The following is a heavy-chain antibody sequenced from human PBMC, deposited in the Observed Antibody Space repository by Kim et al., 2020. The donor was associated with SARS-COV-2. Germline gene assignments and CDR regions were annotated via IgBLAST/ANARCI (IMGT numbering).Heavy chain of an antibody. CDR1: GYTFTGYY. V-gene: IGHV1-2*02. CDR2: INPNSGGT. D-gene: IGHD4-17*01. CDR3: ARDRRVTTNTPAYCGMDV. Sequence: ASVKVSCKASGYTFTGYYMHWVRQAPGQGLEWMGWINPNSGGTNYAQKFQGRVTMTRDTSISTAYMELSRLRSDDTAVYYRARDRRVTTNTPAYCGMDVWGQGTTVNVSS. J-gene: IGHJ6*02.